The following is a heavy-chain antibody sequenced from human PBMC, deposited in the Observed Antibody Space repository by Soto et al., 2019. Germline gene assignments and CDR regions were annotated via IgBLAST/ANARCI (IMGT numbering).Heavy chain of an antibody. V-gene: IGHV4-31*03. D-gene: IGHD2-8*01. J-gene: IGHJ6*02. Sequence: SETLSLTCTVSGGSISSGGYYWSWIRQHPGKGLEWIGYIYYSGSTYYNPSLKSRVTISVDTSKNQFSLKLSSVTAADTAVYYCARDPGAYCTNGVCPYYYYYGMDVWGQGTTVTVSS. CDR3: ARDPGAYCTNGVCPYYYYYGMDV. CDR1: GGSISSGGYY. CDR2: IYYSGST.